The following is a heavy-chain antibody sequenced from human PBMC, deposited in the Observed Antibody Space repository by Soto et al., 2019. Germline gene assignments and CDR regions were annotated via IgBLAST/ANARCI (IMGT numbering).Heavy chain of an antibody. D-gene: IGHD6-6*01. CDR2: IIPIFGTA. CDR1: GGTFSSYA. Sequence: SVKVSCKASGGTFSSYAISWVRQAPGQGLEWMGGIIPIFGTANYAQKFQGRVTITADESTSTAYMELSSLRSEDTAMYYCASRLATRRSEYYYGMDVWGQGTTVTVSS. V-gene: IGHV1-69*13. J-gene: IGHJ6*02. CDR3: ASRLATRRSEYYYGMDV.